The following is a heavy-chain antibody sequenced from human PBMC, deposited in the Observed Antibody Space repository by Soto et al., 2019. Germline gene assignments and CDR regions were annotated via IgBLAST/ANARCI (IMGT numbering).Heavy chain of an antibody. V-gene: IGHV1-69*01. CDR2: IIPIFGTA. CDR3: AAFYCSSTSCYEGRRYYYGMDV. Sequence: QVQLVQSGAEVKKPGSSVKVSCKASGGTFSSYAISWVRQAPGQGLEWMGGIIPIFGTANYAQKFQGRVTITADESTSTAYMELSSLRSEDTAVYYCAAFYCSSTSCYEGRRYYYGMDVWGQGTTVTVSS. CDR1: GGTFSSYA. J-gene: IGHJ6*02. D-gene: IGHD2-2*01.